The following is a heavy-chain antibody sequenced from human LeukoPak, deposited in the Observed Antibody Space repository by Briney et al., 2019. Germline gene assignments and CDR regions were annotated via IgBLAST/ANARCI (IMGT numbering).Heavy chain of an antibody. V-gene: IGHV4-59*01. CDR1: GLSISSFH. Sequence: SETLSLTCTVSGLSISSFHWGWIRQPPGKGLGWIGYIYDSGSTNYNPSLKSRVTISEDMSKNQFSLKLNSVTATDTALYYCASRSMMGFDFWGQGTRVTVSS. CDR2: IYDSGST. CDR3: ASRSMMGFDF. J-gene: IGHJ4*02. D-gene: IGHD3-16*01.